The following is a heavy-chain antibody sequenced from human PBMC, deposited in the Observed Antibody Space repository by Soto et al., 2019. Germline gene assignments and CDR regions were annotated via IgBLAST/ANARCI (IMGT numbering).Heavy chain of an antibody. CDR1: GGTFSSYA. CDR3: ARARILLPHPHHLPLVDYYYYGMDV. J-gene: IGHJ6*02. CDR2: IIPIFGTA. D-gene: IGHD2-21*01. Sequence: QVQLVQSGAEVKKPGSSVKVSCKASGGTFSSYAISWVRQAPGQGLEWMGGIIPIFGTANYAQKFQGRVTITADESTSTAYMELSSLRSEDTAVYYCARARILLPHPHHLPLVDYYYYGMDVWCQGTTVTVSS. V-gene: IGHV1-69*01.